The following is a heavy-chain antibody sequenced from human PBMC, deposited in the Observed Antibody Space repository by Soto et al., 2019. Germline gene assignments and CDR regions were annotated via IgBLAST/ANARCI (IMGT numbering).Heavy chain of an antibody. D-gene: IGHD3-22*01. V-gene: IGHV1-69*13. J-gene: IGHJ4*02. Sequence: SVKVSCKASGGTFSSYAISWMRQAPGQGLEWMGGIIPIFGTANYAQKFQGRVTITADESTSTAYMELSSLRSEDTAVYYCARVAVPYYYDSSGYYYFDYWGQGTLVTVSS. CDR2: IIPIFGTA. CDR1: GGTFSSYA. CDR3: ARVAVPYYYDSSGYYYFDY.